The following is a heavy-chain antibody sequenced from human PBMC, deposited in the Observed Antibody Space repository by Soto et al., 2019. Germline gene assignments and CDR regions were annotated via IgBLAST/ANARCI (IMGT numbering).Heavy chain of an antibody. CDR3: ASPLNYYGMDV. V-gene: IGHV4-39*01. CDR2: IYYSGST. J-gene: IGHJ6*02. CDR1: GGSISSSSYY. Sequence: QLQLQESGPGLVKPSETLSLTCTVSGGSISSSSYYLGWIRQPPGKGLEWIGSIYYSGSTYYNPSLKSRVTIYVDTSKNQFSLKLSSVTAADTAVYYCASPLNYYGMDVWGQGTTVTVSS.